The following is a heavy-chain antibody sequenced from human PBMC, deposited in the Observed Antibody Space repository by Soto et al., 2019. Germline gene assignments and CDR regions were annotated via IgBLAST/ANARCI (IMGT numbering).Heavy chain of an antibody. CDR1: GGSISSSSYY. D-gene: IGHD2-15*01. CDR3: ARHVYCSGGSCYPDFDY. CDR2: IYYSGST. J-gene: IGHJ4*02. V-gene: IGHV4-39*01. Sequence: SETLSLTCTVSGGSISSSSYYWGWIRQPPGKGLEWIGSIYYSGSTYYNPSLKSRVTISVDTSKNQFSLKLSSVTAADTAVYYCARHVYCSGGSCYPDFDYWGQGTLVTVSS.